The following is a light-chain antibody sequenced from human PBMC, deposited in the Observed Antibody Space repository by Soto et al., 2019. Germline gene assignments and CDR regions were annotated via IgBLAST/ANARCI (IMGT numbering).Light chain of an antibody. J-gene: IGLJ1*01. Sequence: QSALTQPRSVSASPGQSVTISCTGTSSDVGGYNYVSWYQQHPGKAPKLMIYDVSKRPSGVPDRFSGSKSGNTASLTISGLQAEDEADYYCCSYAGSYGVFGTGTKATVL. CDR3: CSYAGSYGV. V-gene: IGLV2-11*01. CDR1: SSDVGGYNY. CDR2: DVS.